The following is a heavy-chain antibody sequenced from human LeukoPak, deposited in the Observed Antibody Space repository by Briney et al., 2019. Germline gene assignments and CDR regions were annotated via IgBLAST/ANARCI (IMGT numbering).Heavy chain of an antibody. D-gene: IGHD1-26*01. V-gene: IGHV3-30*02. CDR3: AREDGGSYYYYYYGMDV. CDR1: GFTFSSYG. Sequence: GGSLRLSCAASGFTFSSYGMHWVRQAPGKGLEWVAFIGYDGSKMYYVDSVKGRFTISRGNSENTLYLQMNSLRAEDTAVYYCAREDGGSYYYYYYGMDVWGQGTTVTVSS. CDR2: IGYDGSKM. J-gene: IGHJ6*02.